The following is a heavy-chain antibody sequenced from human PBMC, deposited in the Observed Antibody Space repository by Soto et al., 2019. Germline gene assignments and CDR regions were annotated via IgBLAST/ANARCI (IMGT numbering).Heavy chain of an antibody. D-gene: IGHD5-18*01. CDR3: ARPPTASVDTAMVTFDI. Sequence: SETLSLTCTVSGGSISSSSYYWGWIRQPPGKGLEWIGSIYYSGSTYYNPSLKSRVTISVDTSKNQFSLKLSSVTAADTAVYYCARPPTASVDTAMVTFDIWGQGTMVTVSS. J-gene: IGHJ3*02. V-gene: IGHV4-39*01. CDR1: GGSISSSSYY. CDR2: IYYSGST.